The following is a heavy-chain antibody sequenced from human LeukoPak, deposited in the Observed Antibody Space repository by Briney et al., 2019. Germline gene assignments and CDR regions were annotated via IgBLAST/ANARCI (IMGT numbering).Heavy chain of an antibody. V-gene: IGHV4-59*08. CDR2: IYYSGST. CDR1: GGSISTYY. Sequence: PSETLSLTCTVSGGSISTYYWSWIRQPPGKGLEWIGYIYYSGSTSYNPSLKSRITISVDTFKNQFSLKLNSVTAADTAVYYCARHYGPWGQGTLVTVSS. CDR3: ARHYGP. D-gene: IGHD3-10*01. J-gene: IGHJ5*02.